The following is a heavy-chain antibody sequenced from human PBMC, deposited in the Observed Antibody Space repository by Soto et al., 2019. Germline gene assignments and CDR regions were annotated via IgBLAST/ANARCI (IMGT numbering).Heavy chain of an antibody. J-gene: IGHJ3*02. CDR1: GFTFSSYA. D-gene: IGHD4-17*01. CDR3: AKRYDYGDYEDAFDI. Sequence: EVQLLESGGGLVQPGGSLRLSCAASGFTFSSYAMSWVRQAPGKGLEWVSGISGSGGSPYYADSVKGRFAISRDNSKNTLSLQMNSLRVEDTAVYYCAKRYDYGDYEDAFDIWGQGTMVTVSS. CDR2: ISGSGGSP. V-gene: IGHV3-23*01.